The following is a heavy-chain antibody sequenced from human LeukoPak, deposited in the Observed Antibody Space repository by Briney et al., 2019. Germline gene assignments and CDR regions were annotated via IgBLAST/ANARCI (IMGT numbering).Heavy chain of an antibody. CDR2: IKSKTDGGTT. CDR3: TTVPPNYYDSSGYLY. V-gene: IGHV3-15*01. Sequence: GGSLRLSCAASGFTFSNAWMSWVRQAPGKGLEWVGRIKSKTDGGTTDYAAPVKGKFTISRDDSKNTLYLQMDSLKTEDTAVYYCTTVPPNYYDSSGYLYWGQGTLVTVSS. J-gene: IGHJ4*02. CDR1: GFTFSNAW. D-gene: IGHD3-22*01.